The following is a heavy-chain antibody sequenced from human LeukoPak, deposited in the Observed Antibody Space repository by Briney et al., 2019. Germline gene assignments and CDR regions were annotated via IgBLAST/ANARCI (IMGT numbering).Heavy chain of an antibody. D-gene: IGHD3-22*01. Sequence: GGSLRLSCAASGFAFSSYAMSWVRQAPGKGLEWVAGISDSGGRTNYADSVKGRFTISRDNPKNTLYLQINSLRPEDTAVYFCAKRGVVIRVILVGFHKEANYFDSWGQGALVTVSS. V-gene: IGHV3-23*01. CDR2: ISDSGGRT. CDR3: AKRGVVIRVILVGFHKEANYFDS. CDR1: GFAFSSYA. J-gene: IGHJ4*02.